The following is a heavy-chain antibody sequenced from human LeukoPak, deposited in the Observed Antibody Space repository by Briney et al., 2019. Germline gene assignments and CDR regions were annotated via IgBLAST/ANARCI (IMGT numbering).Heavy chain of an antibody. J-gene: IGHJ4*02. CDR3: ARLNSAAADPFDY. Sequence: SETLSLTCTVSGGSISSYYWGWIRQPPGKGLEWIGSIYYGGSTYYNPSLKSRVTISVDTSKNQFSLKLSSVTAADTAVYYCARLNSAAADPFDYWGQGTLVTVSS. V-gene: IGHV4-39*01. CDR2: IYYGGST. D-gene: IGHD6-13*01. CDR1: GGSISSYY.